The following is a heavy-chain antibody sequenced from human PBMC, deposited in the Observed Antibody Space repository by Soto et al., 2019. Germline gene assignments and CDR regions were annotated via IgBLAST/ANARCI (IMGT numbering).Heavy chain of an antibody. Sequence: SETLSLTCAVSGGSFTSNNWWTWVRQPPGQGLEWIGEIYRTGSTNYNPSLKSRVTISLDKSENQFYLKVTSLPAADTAVYYCASRDPGTSVDYWGQGTLVTVSS. CDR1: GGSFTSNNW. J-gene: IGHJ4*02. CDR2: IYRTGST. V-gene: IGHV4-4*02. D-gene: IGHD1-7*01. CDR3: ASRDPGTSVDY.